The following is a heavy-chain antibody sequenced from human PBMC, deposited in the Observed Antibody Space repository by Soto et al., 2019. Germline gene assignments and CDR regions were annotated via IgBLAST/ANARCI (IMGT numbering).Heavy chain of an antibody. CDR2: ISAYNGNT. CDR1: GYTFTNYG. Sequence: PVKVSCKASGYTFTNYGISWVRQAPGQGLEWMTWISAYNGNTNYAQRFQGRVTMTTDTSTSTAYMELRSLRSDDTAGYYCARSTADSLDSWGQGTLVTVSS. D-gene: IGHD3-3*01. CDR3: ARSTADSLDS. J-gene: IGHJ4*02. V-gene: IGHV1-18*04.